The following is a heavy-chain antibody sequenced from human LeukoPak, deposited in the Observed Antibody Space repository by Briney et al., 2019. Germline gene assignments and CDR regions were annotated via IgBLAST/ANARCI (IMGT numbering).Heavy chain of an antibody. CDR2: IFSNGDT. CDR1: EFTVSRNY. D-gene: IGHD5-24*01. V-gene: IGHV3-53*01. Sequence: GGSLRLSCTASEFTVSRNYMLWVRQAPGKGLEWVSLIFSNGDTHYADSVKGRFTISRDTSKNTVSLQMNSLRDEDTAMYYCTRDQMNYWGQGTLVTVSS. J-gene: IGHJ4*02. CDR3: TRDQMNY.